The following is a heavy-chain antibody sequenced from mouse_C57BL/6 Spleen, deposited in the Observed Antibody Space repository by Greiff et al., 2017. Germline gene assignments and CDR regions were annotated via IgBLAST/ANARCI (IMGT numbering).Heavy chain of an antibody. CDR1: GYTFTSYW. D-gene: IGHD2-4*01. Sequence: VQLQQPGAELVKPGASVKMSCKASGYTFTSYWITWVKQRPGQGLEWIGDIYPGSGSTNYNEKFKSKATLTVDTSSSTAYMQLSSLTSEDSAVYYCARYAIYYDYEMDYWGQGTTLTVSS. CDR2: IYPGSGST. J-gene: IGHJ2*01. V-gene: IGHV1-55*01. CDR3: ARYAIYYDYEMDY.